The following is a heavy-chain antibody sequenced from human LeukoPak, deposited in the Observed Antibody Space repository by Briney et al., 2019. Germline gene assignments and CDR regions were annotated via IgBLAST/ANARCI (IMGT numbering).Heavy chain of an antibody. CDR3: ARGNYDFWSGYLSRNYYYMDV. Sequence: GASMKVSCKASGYTFTGYYMHWVRQAPGQGLEWMGWINPNSGGTNYAQKFQGRVTMTRDTSISTAYMELSRLRSDDTAVYYCARGNYDFWSGYLSRNYYYMDVWGKGTTVTVSS. J-gene: IGHJ6*03. V-gene: IGHV1-2*02. D-gene: IGHD3-3*01. CDR2: INPNSGGT. CDR1: GYTFTGYY.